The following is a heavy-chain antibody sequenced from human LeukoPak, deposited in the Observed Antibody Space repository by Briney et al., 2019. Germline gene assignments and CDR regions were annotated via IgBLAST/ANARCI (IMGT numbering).Heavy chain of an antibody. V-gene: IGHV3-23*01. J-gene: IGHJ4*02. CDR3: ARYGSGSYYKY. CDR2: ISSSGGTT. Sequence: GGSLRLSCAASGFTFSSYAMNWVRQAPGKGLEWVSTISSSGGTTYYADSVKGRFTISRDNSKNTLYLQMNSLRAEDTAVYYCARYGSGSYYKYWGQGTLVTVSS. CDR1: GFTFSSYA. D-gene: IGHD3-10*01.